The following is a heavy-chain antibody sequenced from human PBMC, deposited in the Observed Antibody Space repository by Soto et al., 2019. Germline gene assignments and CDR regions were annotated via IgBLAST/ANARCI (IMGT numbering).Heavy chain of an antibody. V-gene: IGHV3-23*01. Sequence: PGGSLRLSCPASGFTFSYYGMSWVRQAPGKGLEWVSTIDGSGFSAYYADSVKGRFTISRDNSKNTLYLQMNTLRAEDTAVYYCAKAGPGAGSYVDYWGQGTLVTVSS. CDR3: AKAGPGAGSYVDY. J-gene: IGHJ4*02. CDR2: IDGSGFSA. CDR1: GFTFSYYG. D-gene: IGHD3-10*01.